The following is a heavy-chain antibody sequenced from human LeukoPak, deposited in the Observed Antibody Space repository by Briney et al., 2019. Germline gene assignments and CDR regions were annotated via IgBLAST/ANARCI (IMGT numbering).Heavy chain of an antibody. CDR2: INPNSGGT. CDR3: ARQGLPVAADY. Sequence: ASVKVSCKASGDTFTAYYIHWVRQAPGQGLEWMGWINPNSGGTNYAQRFQGRVTMTRDTSISTAYMELSRLRSDDTAVYYCARQGLPVAADYWGQGTLVTVSS. D-gene: IGHD6-19*01. V-gene: IGHV1-2*02. J-gene: IGHJ4*02. CDR1: GDTFTAYY.